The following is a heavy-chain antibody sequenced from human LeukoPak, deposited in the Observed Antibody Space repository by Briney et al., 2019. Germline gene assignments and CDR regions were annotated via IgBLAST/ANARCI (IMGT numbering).Heavy chain of an antibody. D-gene: IGHD3-3*01. V-gene: IGHV4-39*01. CDR2: IYYSGST. Sequence: SETLSLTCTVSGGSISSSSHYWGWIRQPPGKGLEWIGSIYYSGSTYYNPSLKSRVTISVDTSKNQFSLKLSSVTAADTAVYYCASIGVVITRDYWGQGTLVTVSS. CDR1: GGSISSSSHY. CDR3: ASIGVVITRDY. J-gene: IGHJ4*02.